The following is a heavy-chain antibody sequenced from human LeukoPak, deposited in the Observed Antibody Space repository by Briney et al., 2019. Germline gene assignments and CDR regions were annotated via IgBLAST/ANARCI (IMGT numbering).Heavy chain of an antibody. Sequence: GGTLRLSCAASGFTFSSYAMSWVRQAPGKGLEWVSAISGSGGSTYYADSVKGRFTISRDNSKNTLYLQMNSLRAEDTAVYYCAKGPSQFYYGSGSYNYWGQGILVSVPA. J-gene: IGHJ4*02. V-gene: IGHV3-23*01. D-gene: IGHD3-10*01. CDR3: AKGPSQFYYGSGSYNY. CDR1: GFTFSSYA. CDR2: ISGSGGST.